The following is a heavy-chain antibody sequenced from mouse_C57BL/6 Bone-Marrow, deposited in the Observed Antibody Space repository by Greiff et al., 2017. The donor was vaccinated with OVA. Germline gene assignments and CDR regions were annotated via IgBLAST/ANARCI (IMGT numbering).Heavy chain of an antibody. CDR1: GYTFTSYW. J-gene: IGHJ2*01. Sequence: VQLQQPGAELVMPGASVKLSCKASGYTFTSYWMHWVKQRPGQGLEWIGEIDPSDSYTNYNQKFKGKTTLTVDKSSSTAYMQLSSLTSEDSAVYYCARALGGYPDYWGQGTTLTVSS. D-gene: IGHD2-14*01. V-gene: IGHV1-69*01. CDR3: ARALGGYPDY. CDR2: IDPSDSYT.